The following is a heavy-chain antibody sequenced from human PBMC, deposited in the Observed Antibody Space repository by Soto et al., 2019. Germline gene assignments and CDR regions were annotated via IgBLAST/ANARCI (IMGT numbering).Heavy chain of an antibody. D-gene: IGHD6-13*01. V-gene: IGHV1-18*01. CDR2: ISAYNGNT. CDR3: ARVLMLGSSWDYYYYYMDF. Sequence: QVPLVQSGAEVKKPGASVKVSCKASGYTFTSYGITWVRQAPGQGPEWMGWISAYNGNTNYGLKLQHRVTMTTHTATSTAYMELRSLRSDDTAVYYCARVLMLGSSWDYYYYYMDFWGKGTTVTVS. J-gene: IGHJ6*03. CDR1: GYTFTSYG.